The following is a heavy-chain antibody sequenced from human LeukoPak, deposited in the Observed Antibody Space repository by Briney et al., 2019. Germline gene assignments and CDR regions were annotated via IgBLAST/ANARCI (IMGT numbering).Heavy chain of an antibody. CDR2: INWNGGST. V-gene: IGHV3-20*04. CDR3: ARVHYGSGSYRYYYYYMDV. CDR1: GFTFDDYG. Sequence: WAGGSLRLSCAASGFTFDDYGMSWVRQAPGKGLEWVSGINWNGGSTGYADSVKGRFTISRDNAKNSLYLQMNSLRAEDTALYYCARVHYGSGSYRYYYYYMDVWGKGTTVTVSS. J-gene: IGHJ6*03. D-gene: IGHD3-10*01.